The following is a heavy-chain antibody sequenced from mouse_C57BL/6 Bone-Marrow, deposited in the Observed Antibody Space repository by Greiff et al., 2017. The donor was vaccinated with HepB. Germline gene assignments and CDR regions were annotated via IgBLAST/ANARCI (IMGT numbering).Heavy chain of an antibody. CDR2: IYPGDGDT. Sequence: QVQLQQSGPELVKPGASVKISCKASGYAFSSSWMHWVKQRPGKGLEWIGRIYPGDGDTNYNGKFKGKATLTADKSSSTAYMQLSSLTSEDSAVYFCAIYDYDGDYWGQGTTLTVSS. CDR3: AIYDYDGDY. J-gene: IGHJ2*01. V-gene: IGHV1-82*01. CDR1: GYAFSSSW. D-gene: IGHD2-4*01.